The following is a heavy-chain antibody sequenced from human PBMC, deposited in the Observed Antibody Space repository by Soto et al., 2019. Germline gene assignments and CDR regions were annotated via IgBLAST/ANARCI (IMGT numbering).Heavy chain of an antibody. CDR3: ARDGPTYYYDSSGYYPRVLGWFDP. J-gene: IGHJ5*02. CDR2: ISAYNGNT. V-gene: IGHV1-18*01. Sequence: ASVKVSCKASGYTFTSYGISWVRQAPGQGLEWMGWISAYNGNTNYAQKLQGRVTMTTDTPTSTAYMELRSLRSDDTAVYYCARDGPTYYYDSSGYYPRVLGWFDPWGQGTLVTVSS. CDR1: GYTFTSYG. D-gene: IGHD3-22*01.